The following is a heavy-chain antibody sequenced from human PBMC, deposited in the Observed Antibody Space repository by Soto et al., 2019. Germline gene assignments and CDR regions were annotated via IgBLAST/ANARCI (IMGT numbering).Heavy chain of an antibody. CDR1: GYSFTSYG. CDR2: ISTDNGNT. V-gene: IGHV1-18*01. J-gene: IGHJ6*02. CDR3: ARDVPDTSLFFYYYGMDV. Sequence: QVHLVQSGAEVRKPGASVKVSCKASGYSFTSYGISWVRQAPGQGLEWMGWISTDNGNTNYAHNLQGRVSMTIDPSTSTAYMELWSLGSADTAVYYCARDVPDTSLFFYYYGMDVCGQGTTVTFSS. D-gene: IGHD2-21*01.